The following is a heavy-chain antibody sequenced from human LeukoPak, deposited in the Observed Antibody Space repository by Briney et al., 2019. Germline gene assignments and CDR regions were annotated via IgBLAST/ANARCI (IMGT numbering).Heavy chain of an antibody. Sequence: SETLSFTCAVYGGSFSGYYWSWIRQPPGKGLEWIGEINHSGSTNYNPSLKSRVTISVDTSKNQFSLKLSSVTAADTAVYYCARGPRVTIFGVVIINWFDPWGQGTLVTVSS. CDR1: GGSFSGYY. D-gene: IGHD3-3*01. V-gene: IGHV4-34*01. CDR2: INHSGST. CDR3: ARGPRVTIFGVVIINWFDP. J-gene: IGHJ5*02.